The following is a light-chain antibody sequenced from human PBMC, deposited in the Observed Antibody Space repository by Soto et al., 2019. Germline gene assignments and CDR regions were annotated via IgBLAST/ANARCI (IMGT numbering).Light chain of an antibody. V-gene: IGKV1-6*01. Sequence: IQMTQSPSSRSASVGERVTITFRASQGIRNDLDWFQQKPGKAPKLLIYAASNLQSGVPARFSGSGSGTDFTLTISSLQPEDFATYYCLQKYFYPFTFGPGTKVDIK. CDR3: LQKYFYPFT. CDR1: QGIRND. J-gene: IGKJ3*01. CDR2: AAS.